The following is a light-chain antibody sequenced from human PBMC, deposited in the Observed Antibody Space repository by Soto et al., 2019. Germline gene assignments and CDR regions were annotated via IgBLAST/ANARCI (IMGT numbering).Light chain of an antibody. CDR2: GVT. CDR1: SSDVGGYNY. J-gene: IGLJ2*01. CDR3: AAWDDSLNGVV. Sequence: QSALTQPASVSGSPGQSITISCTGTSSDVGGYNYVSWYQQHPRKAPKLMIYGVTNRPSGVPDRFSGSKSGTSASLAISGLQSEDEADYYCAAWDDSLNGVVFGGGTKLTVL. V-gene: IGLV2-14*01.